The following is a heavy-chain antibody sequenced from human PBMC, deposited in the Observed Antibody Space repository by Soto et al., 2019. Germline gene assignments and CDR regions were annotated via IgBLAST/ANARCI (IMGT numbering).Heavy chain of an antibody. CDR2: ISWNSGSI. D-gene: IGHD3-10*01. CDR3: AKSPMVRGVIKPDYYYYMDV. J-gene: IGHJ6*03. V-gene: IGHV3-9*01. CDR1: GFTFDDYA. Sequence: EVQLVESGGGLVQPGRSLRLSCAASGFTFDDYAMHWVRQAPGKGLEWVSGISWNSGSIGYADSVKGRFTISRDNAKNSLYLQINSLRAEGTALYYCAKSPMVRGVIKPDYYYYMDVWGKGTTVTVSS.